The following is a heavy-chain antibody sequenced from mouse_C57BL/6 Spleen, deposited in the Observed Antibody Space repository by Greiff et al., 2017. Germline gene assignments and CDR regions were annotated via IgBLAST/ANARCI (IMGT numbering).Heavy chain of an antibody. CDR2: INPSSGYT. D-gene: IGHD1-1*01. V-gene: IGHV1-7*01. CDR3: ARTPSSYYYGSSPWFAY. J-gene: IGHJ3*01. CDR1: GYTFTSYW. Sequence: QVQLQQSGAELAKPGASVKLSCKASGYTFTSYWMHWVKQRPGQGLEWIGYINPSSGYTKYNQKFKDKATLTADKSSSTAYMQLSSLTYEDSAVYYCARTPSSYYYGSSPWFAYWGQGTLVTVSA.